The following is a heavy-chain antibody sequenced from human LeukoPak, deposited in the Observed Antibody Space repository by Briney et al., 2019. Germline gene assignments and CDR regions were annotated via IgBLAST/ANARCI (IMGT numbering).Heavy chain of an antibody. CDR1: DFSFSNYD. V-gene: IGHV3-13*01. CDR3: ARDNAPYTTTSSGLGLFDY. CDR2: LGTNGDT. Sequence: PGGSLRLSCVASDFSFSNYDMYWVRQAAGRGLEWVSALGTNGDTYYLGSVKGRFTISRENGKNSLYLQMNSLGVDDTAVYYCARDNAPYTTTSSGLGLFDYWGQGTLVTVSS. J-gene: IGHJ4*02. D-gene: IGHD6-6*01.